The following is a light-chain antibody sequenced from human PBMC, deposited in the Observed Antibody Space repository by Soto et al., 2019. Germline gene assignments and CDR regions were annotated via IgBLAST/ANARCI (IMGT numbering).Light chain of an antibody. Sequence: SYELTQPPSVSVSPGQTASITCSGDKLGDKYACWYQRKPGQSPVMVIYQDSKRPSGIPERFSGSNSRNTATLTISGTQDMEEDYYCCPAWDSRTHYVFGTGTKLTVL. CDR3: PAWDSRTHYV. J-gene: IGLJ1*01. CDR1: KLGDKY. CDR2: QDS. V-gene: IGLV3-1*01.